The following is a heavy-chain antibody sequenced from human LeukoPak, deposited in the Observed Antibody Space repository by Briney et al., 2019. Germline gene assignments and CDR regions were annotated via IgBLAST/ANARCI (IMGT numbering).Heavy chain of an antibody. CDR2: INHSGST. CDR1: GGSFSGYY. CDR3: ATTRRYCSSTSCRPNYGMDV. J-gene: IGHJ6*02. V-gene: IGHV4-34*01. Sequence: PSETLSLTCAVYGGSFSGYYWSWLRQPPGQGLEWIGEINHSGSTNYNPSLKSRVTISVDTSKNQFSLKLSSVTAADTAVYYCATTRRYCSSTSCRPNYGMDVWGQGTTVTVSS. D-gene: IGHD2-2*01.